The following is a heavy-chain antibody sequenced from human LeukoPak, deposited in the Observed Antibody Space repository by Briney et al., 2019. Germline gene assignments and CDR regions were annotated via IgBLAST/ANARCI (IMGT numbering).Heavy chain of an antibody. CDR3: AKTPGRKTAYFDY. CDR1: GFTFDDYA. V-gene: IGHV3-9*01. CDR2: ISWNSGSI. Sequence: GGSLRLSCAASGFTFDDYAMHWVRQAPGKGLEWVSGISWNSGSIGYADSVKGRFTISRDNSKNTLYLQMNSLRAEDTAVYYCAKTPGRKTAYFDYWGQGTLVTVSS. J-gene: IGHJ4*02. D-gene: IGHD2-15*01.